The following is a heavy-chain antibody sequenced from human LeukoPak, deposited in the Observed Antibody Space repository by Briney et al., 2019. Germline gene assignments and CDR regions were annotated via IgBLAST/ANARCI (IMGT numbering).Heavy chain of an antibody. V-gene: IGHV3-48*02. CDR3: ARDLHYAFDI. J-gene: IGHJ3*02. CDR1: GFTFSGYA. Sequence: PGGTLRLSCAASGFTFSGYAMNWVRQAPGKGLEWVSHIYSSDTTYADSVKGRFTISRDNAKNSLYLQMNSLRDADTAVYYCARDLHYAFDIWGQGTMATVSS. CDR2: IYSSDTT. D-gene: IGHD3-10*01.